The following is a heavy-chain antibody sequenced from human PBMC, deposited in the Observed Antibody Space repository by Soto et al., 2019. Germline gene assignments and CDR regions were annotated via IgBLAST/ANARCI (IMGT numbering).Heavy chain of an antibody. D-gene: IGHD6-6*01. V-gene: IGHV1-69*13. CDR1: GGTFSSYA. Sequence: SVKVSCKASGGTFSSYAISWVRQAPGQGLEWVGGIIPIFDTANYAQKFQGRVTITADESTSTAYMELSSLRSEDTAVYYCARGMGIAARQWFDPWGQGTLVTVSS. CDR2: IIPIFDTA. CDR3: ARGMGIAARQWFDP. J-gene: IGHJ5*02.